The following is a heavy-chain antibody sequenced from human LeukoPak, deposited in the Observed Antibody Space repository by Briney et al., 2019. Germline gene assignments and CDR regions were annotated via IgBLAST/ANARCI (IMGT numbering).Heavy chain of an antibody. J-gene: IGHJ4*02. CDR1: GFTFSSFA. Sequence: PGGSLTLSCAASGFTFSSFAMSWVRQAPGKGLEWVSSISGSGSSTYYADSVKGRFTISRDNSKNTLYLQMNSLRAEDTAVYYCANQVTTGKSWGQGTLVTASS. CDR2: ISGSGSST. D-gene: IGHD4-17*01. CDR3: ANQVTTGKS. V-gene: IGHV3-23*01.